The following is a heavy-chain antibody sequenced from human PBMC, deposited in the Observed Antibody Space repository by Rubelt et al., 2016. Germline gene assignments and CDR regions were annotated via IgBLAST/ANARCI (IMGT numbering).Heavy chain of an antibody. J-gene: IGHJ4*02. CDR2: IYYSGRT. CDR3: ARGGQRVADY. CDR1: GDSISSASSY. Sequence: QVQLQESGPGLVKPSETLSLTCTVSGDSISSASSYWSWIRQSPEKGLEWIGYIYYSGRTNYNPSLRSRVTRSVDTSKNQLSLKLSPVTAAETAVYYCARGGQRVADYWGQGTQVMVSS. D-gene: IGHD6-6*01. V-gene: IGHV4-61*01.